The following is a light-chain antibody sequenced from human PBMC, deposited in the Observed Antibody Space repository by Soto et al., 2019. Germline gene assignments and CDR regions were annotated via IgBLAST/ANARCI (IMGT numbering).Light chain of an antibody. J-gene: IGKJ1*01. Sequence: EIVLTQSPGTLSLTPGEGATLSCRASQSVSSSYIAWYQQKPGQAPRLLIYGASTRATGIPDRFSGSGSGTDFTLTISRLEPEDSAVYYCQQYGSSPTWTFGQGTKVDIK. V-gene: IGKV3-20*01. CDR2: GAS. CDR3: QQYGSSPTWT. CDR1: QSVSSSY.